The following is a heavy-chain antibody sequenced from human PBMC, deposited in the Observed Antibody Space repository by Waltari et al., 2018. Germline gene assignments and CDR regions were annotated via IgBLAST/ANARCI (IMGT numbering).Heavy chain of an antibody. Sequence: VNLVESGGGVVQPGEYLRLPCATSVYTFSHFGMHWVRQAPGKGLEWVALIWFDGSDKFYADSVRGRFTISRDNSARTLYLDMDSLRLDDTVMYYCAKDAFGNTYLDFWGQGTLVTVSS. J-gene: IGHJ4*02. CDR2: IWFDGSDK. D-gene: IGHD2-2*02. V-gene: IGHV3-30*02. CDR3: AKDAFGNTYLDF. CDR1: VYTFSHFG.